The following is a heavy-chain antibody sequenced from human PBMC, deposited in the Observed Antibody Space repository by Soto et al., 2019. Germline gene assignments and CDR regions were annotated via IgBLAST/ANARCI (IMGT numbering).Heavy chain of an antibody. Sequence: EVQLLESGGGLVQPGGSLRLSCAASGFTFSSYAMSWVRQAPGKGLEWVSAISGSGGSTYYADSVKGRFTISRDNSKNTLYLQMNSLRAEDTAVYYCAKDRVYSSSWYEKQPYYYYYGMDVWGQGTTVTVSS. CDR2: ISGSGGST. J-gene: IGHJ6*02. V-gene: IGHV3-23*01. D-gene: IGHD6-13*01. CDR3: AKDRVYSSSWYEKQPYYYYYGMDV. CDR1: GFTFSSYA.